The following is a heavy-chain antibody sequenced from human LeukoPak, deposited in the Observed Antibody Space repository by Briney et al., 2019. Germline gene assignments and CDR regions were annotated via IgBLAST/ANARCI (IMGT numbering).Heavy chain of an antibody. CDR3: ARESREYGSGSYFHDY. V-gene: IGHV3-NL1*01. D-gene: IGHD3-10*01. J-gene: IGHJ4*02. CDR1: GFTFSSYG. Sequence: PGRSLRLSCAASGFTFSSYGMHWVRQAPGKGLEWVAVIYSGGSTYYADSVKGRFTISRDNSKNTLYLQMNSLRAEDTAVYYCARESREYGSGSYFHDYWGQGTLVTVSS. CDR2: IYSGGST.